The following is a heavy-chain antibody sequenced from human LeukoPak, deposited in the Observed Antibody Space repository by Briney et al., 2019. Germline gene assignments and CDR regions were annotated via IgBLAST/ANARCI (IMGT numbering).Heavy chain of an antibody. J-gene: IGHJ4*02. V-gene: IGHV3-48*01. CDR2: ITSTSKTT. D-gene: IGHD2-2*01. Sequence: GGSLRLSCAASGFTFNDYNFNWVRQAPGKGLEWLSYITSTSKTTYYAASVKGRFTISRDTAKNSVFLQMNSLRAEDTAVYYCARDTFHIVVVPAATDYWGQGTLVTVSS. CDR1: GFTFNDYN. CDR3: ARDTFHIVVVPAATDY.